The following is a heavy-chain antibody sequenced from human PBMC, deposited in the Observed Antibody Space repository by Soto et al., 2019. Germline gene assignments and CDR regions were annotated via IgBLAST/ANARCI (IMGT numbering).Heavy chain of an antibody. J-gene: IGHJ4*02. CDR3: AKDLDWNYQFDY. Sequence: GGSLRLSCAASGFTFSSYAMSWVRQAPGKGLEWVSAISGGGVSTYYADSVKGRFTISRDNSKSTLSLQMNSLRAEDTALYYCAKDLDWNYQFDYWGQGTLVTVSS. D-gene: IGHD1-7*01. V-gene: IGHV3-23*01. CDR1: GFTFSSYA. CDR2: ISGGGVST.